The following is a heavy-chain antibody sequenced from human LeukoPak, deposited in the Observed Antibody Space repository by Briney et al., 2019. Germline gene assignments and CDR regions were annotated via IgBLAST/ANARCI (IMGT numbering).Heavy chain of an antibody. D-gene: IGHD5-24*01. J-gene: IGHJ4*02. CDR2: IYYAGST. CDR1: GGSINSYY. V-gene: IGHV4-59*01. Sequence: SETLSLTCTVSGGSINSYYWSCIRQPPGKGLEWIGYIYYAGSTNYNPSLKSRITISVDTSKNQFSLKLTSITAADTAVYYCARVRGGTYNHYFDYWGQGTLVTVSS. CDR3: ARVRGGTYNHYFDY.